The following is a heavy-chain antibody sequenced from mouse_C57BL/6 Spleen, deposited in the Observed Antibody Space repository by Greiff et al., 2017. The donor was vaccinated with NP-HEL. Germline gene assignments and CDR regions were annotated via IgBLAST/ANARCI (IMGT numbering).Heavy chain of an antibody. J-gene: IGHJ2*01. CDR1: GYTFTDYE. D-gene: IGHD3-2*02. CDR3: ASSGTWDYFDD. V-gene: IGHV1-15*01. CDR2: IDPETGGT. Sequence: QVQLQQSGAELVRPGASVTLSCKASGYTFTDYEMHWVKQTPVHGLEWIGAIDPETGGTAYNQKFKGKAILTADKSSSTAYMELRSLTSEDSAVYYCASSGTWDYFDDWGQGTTLTVSS.